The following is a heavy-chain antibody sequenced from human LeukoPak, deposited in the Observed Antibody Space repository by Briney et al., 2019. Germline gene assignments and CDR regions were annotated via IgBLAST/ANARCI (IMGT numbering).Heavy chain of an antibody. CDR2: INHSGST. V-gene: IGHV4-34*01. D-gene: IGHD3-10*01. J-gene: IGHJ5*02. CDR3: ARVRGDYYGSGIGNWFDP. Sequence: SETLSLTCAVYGGSFSGYYWSWICQPPGKGLEWIGEINHSGSTNYNPSLKSRVTISVDTSKNQFSLKLSSVTAADTAVYYCARVRGDYYGSGIGNWFDPWGQGTLVTVSS. CDR1: GGSFSGYY.